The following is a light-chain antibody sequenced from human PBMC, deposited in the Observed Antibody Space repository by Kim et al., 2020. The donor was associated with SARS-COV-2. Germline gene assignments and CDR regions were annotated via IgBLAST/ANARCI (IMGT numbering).Light chain of an antibody. CDR1: SSNIGNNY. V-gene: IGLV1-51*01. CDR2: DNN. Sequence: QSVLTQPPSVSAAPGQKVTISCSGSSSNIGNNYVSWYQQLPGTAPKVLIYDNNKRPSGIPDRFSGSKSGTSATLGITGVQTGDEADYYCATWDSSLSAGVFGGGTQLTVL. J-gene: IGLJ3*02. CDR3: ATWDSSLSAGV.